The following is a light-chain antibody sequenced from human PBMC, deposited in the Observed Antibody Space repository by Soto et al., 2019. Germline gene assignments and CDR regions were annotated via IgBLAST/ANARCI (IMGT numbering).Light chain of an antibody. CDR1: QSISTW. CDR3: QQYNSPGT. V-gene: IGKV1-5*03. J-gene: IGKJ1*01. Sequence: DIQMTQSPSTLSASVGDRVTITCRASQSISTWLAWYQQKPGKAPKLLIYKASSLESGVPSRFSGSGSGTEFTLTISSLQPDDCATYYCQQYNSPGTFGQGTKVEIK. CDR2: KAS.